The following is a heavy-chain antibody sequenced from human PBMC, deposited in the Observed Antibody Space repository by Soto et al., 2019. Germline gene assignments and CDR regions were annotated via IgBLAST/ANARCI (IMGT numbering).Heavy chain of an antibody. D-gene: IGHD6-6*01. CDR1: GFTFSSYA. V-gene: IGHV3-30*03. CDR3: ARGTIVARQHLDY. CDR2: ISIRGGDE. J-gene: IGHJ4*02. Sequence: QVQLVESGGGVVQPGESLRVSCAASGFTFSSYAMHWARQAPGKGLEWVTVISIRGGDEYYAESVRGRFTISRDDSKNTLYMQMDSLRVEDTAVYYCARGTIVARQHLDYWGQGTLVTVSS.